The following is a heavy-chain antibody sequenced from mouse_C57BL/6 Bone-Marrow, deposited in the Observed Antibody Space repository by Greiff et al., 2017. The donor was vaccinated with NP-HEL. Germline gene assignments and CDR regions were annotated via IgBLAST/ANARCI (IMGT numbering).Heavy chain of an antibody. CDR1: GYTFTSYG. CDR3: ARWGNYVSPFAY. D-gene: IGHD2-1*01. V-gene: IGHV1-81*01. CDR2: IYPRSGNT. Sequence: VQVVESGAELARPGASVKLSCKASGYTFTSYGISWVKQRTGQGLEWIGEIYPRSGNTYYNEKFKGKATLTADKSSSTAYMELRSLTSEDSAVYFCARWGNYVSPFAYWGQGTLVTVSA. J-gene: IGHJ3*01.